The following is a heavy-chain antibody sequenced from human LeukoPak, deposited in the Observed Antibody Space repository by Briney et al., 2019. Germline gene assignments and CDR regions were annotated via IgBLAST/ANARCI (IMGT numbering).Heavy chain of an antibody. D-gene: IGHD6-19*01. V-gene: IGHV4-39*01. J-gene: IGHJ4*02. CDR2: MFYSGAT. CDR1: GGSISTSDYY. Sequence: SETLSLTCTVSGGSISTSDYYWAWIRQPPGKGLEWIGSMFYSGATYYNASLKSRVTISVDTSKNQFSLKLSSVSAADTAVYYCARHSLQWRHFDYWGQGTLVTVSS. CDR3: ARHSLQWRHFDY.